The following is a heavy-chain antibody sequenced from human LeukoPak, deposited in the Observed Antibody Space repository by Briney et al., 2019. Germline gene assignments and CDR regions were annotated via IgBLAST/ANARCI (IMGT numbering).Heavy chain of an antibody. CDR1: GFTFSSYA. V-gene: IGHV3-23*01. D-gene: IGHD3-10*01. J-gene: IGHJ4*02. CDR3: AKASCYGSGSRNFDF. Sequence: GGSLRLSCAASGFTFSSYAMSWVRQAPGKGLEWVSAITNSGGSTDYADSVKGRFTISRDNSKNTLYLQMNSLRAEDTAVYYCAKASCYGSGSRNFDFWGQGTLVTVSS. CDR2: ITNSGGST.